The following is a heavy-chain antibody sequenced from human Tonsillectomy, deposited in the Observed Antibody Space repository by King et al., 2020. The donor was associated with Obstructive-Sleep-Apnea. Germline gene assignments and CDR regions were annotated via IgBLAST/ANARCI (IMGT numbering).Heavy chain of an antibody. V-gene: IGHV3-11*06. Sequence: VQLVESGGRLVKPGGSLRLSCAASGFTFSDYYMSWIRQAPGKGLEWVAYISSSSSYPNYADSVKGRFTISRDNAKDSLYLQMNSLRAEDTAVYYCARDQVATQDDPLDYWGQGTLVTVSS. D-gene: IGHD5-12*01. CDR2: ISSSSSYP. CDR3: ARDQVATQDDPLDY. J-gene: IGHJ4*02. CDR1: GFTFSDYY.